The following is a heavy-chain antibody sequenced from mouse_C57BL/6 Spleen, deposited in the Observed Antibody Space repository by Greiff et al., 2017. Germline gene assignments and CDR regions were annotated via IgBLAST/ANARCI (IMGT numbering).Heavy chain of an antibody. CDR1: GFTFTDYY. CDR2: IRNKANGYTT. J-gene: IGHJ3*01. CDR3: ARVYDYDAAWFAY. Sequence: EVKLVESGGGLVQPGGSLSLSCAASGFTFTDYYMSWVRQPPGKALEWLGFIRNKANGYTTEYSASVKGRFTISRDNSQSILYLQMNALRAEDSATYYCARVYDYDAAWFAYWGQGTLVTVSA. V-gene: IGHV7-3*01. D-gene: IGHD2-4*01.